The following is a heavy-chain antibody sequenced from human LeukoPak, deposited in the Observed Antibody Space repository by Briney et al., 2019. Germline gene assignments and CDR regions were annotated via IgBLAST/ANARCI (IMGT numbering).Heavy chain of an antibody. J-gene: IGHJ4*02. V-gene: IGHV1-2*02. CDR3: ARDPLTGYYDY. CDR2: INPNSGGT. D-gene: IGHD3-9*01. CDR1: GYTFTGYY. Sequence: EASVKVSCKASGYTFTGYYMHWVRQAPGQGLEWMGWINPNSGGTNYAQKFQGRVTMTRDTSISTAYMELGRLRSDDTAVYYCARDPLTGYYDYWGQGTLVTVSS.